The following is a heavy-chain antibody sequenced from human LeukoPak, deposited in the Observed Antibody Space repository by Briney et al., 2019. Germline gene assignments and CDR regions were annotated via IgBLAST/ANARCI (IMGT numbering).Heavy chain of an antibody. CDR2: IRSKASGGTT. CDR1: GFTFGDYV. V-gene: IGHV3-49*03. J-gene: IGHJ4*02. Sequence: TGGSLRLSCTGSGFTFGDYVMTWFRQAPGKGLEWVGLIRSKASGGTTQYAASVKGRFTISRDDSKSIAYLQMNSLKIEDTAVYYCTRAPWLLQRMGGFDYRGQGTLVTVSS. CDR3: TRAPWLLQRMGGFDY. D-gene: IGHD6-19*01.